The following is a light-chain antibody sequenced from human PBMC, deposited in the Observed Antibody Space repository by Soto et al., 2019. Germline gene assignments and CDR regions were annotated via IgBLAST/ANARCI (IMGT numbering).Light chain of an antibody. CDR3: QQYYNWPPTWT. CDR2: ESS. J-gene: IGKJ1*01. CDR1: QSVSSS. V-gene: IGKV3-15*01. Sequence: EIVLTQSPGTLSLSPGERATLSCRASQSVSSSVAWYQQKPGQAPRLLIYESSSRATGVPARFSGSGSGTEFSLAISSLQSEDFAVYYCQQYYNWPPTWTFGQGTKVDIK.